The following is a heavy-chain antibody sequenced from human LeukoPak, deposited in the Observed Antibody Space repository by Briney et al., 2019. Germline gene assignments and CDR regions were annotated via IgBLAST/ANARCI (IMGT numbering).Heavy chain of an antibody. CDR3: ATETGNFYFFS. J-gene: IGHJ4*02. CDR2: FDPEDDEI. Sequence: ASVKVSCKVSGYTLTELSMHWVRQAPGKGREWMGGFDPEDDEIIYAQRFQGRVTMTEDESTDTAYMELRRLRSEDTAVYYCATETGNFYFFSWGQGTLVTVSS. CDR1: GYTLTELS. D-gene: IGHD1-7*01. V-gene: IGHV1-24*01.